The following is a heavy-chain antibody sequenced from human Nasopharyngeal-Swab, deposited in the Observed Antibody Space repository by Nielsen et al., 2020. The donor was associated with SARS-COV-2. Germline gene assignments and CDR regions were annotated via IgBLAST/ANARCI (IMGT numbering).Heavy chain of an antibody. D-gene: IGHD2-15*01. J-gene: IGHJ5*02. CDR2: ISYDGSNK. Sequence: GGPLRLSCAASGFTFSSYAMHWVRQAPGKGLEWVAVISYDGSNKYYADSVKGRFTISRDNSKNTLYLQMNSLRAEDTAVYYCARERVAWIVVVVAGREFDPWGQGTLVTVSS. V-gene: IGHV3-30-3*01. CDR1: GFTFSSYA. CDR3: ARERVAWIVVVVAGREFDP.